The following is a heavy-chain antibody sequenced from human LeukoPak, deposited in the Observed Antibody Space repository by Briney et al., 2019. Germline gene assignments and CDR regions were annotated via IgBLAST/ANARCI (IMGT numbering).Heavy chain of an antibody. Sequence: GASVKVSCKASVYTFTGYYMHWVRQAPGQGLEWMGWINPNSGGTNYAQKFQGRVTMTRDTSISTAYMELSRLRSDDTAVYYCARALIVATITDYWGQGTLVTVSS. D-gene: IGHD5-12*01. CDR3: ARALIVATITDY. CDR1: VYTFTGYY. CDR2: INPNSGGT. J-gene: IGHJ4*02. V-gene: IGHV1-2*02.